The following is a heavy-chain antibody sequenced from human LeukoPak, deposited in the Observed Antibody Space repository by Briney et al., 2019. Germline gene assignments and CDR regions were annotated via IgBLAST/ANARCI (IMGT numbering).Heavy chain of an antibody. J-gene: IGHJ4*02. CDR2: IYSGGST. V-gene: IGHV3-66*04. D-gene: IGHD3-3*01. CDR1: GFTVSNNY. CDR3: AKHPYNDFWSGYYKGFDY. Sequence: GGSLRLSCVVSGFTVSNNYMSWVRQAPRKGLEWVSLIYSGGSTYYADSVKGRFTISRDNSKNTVYLQMNSLRAEDTAMYYCAKHPYNDFWSGYYKGFDYWGQGTLVTVSS.